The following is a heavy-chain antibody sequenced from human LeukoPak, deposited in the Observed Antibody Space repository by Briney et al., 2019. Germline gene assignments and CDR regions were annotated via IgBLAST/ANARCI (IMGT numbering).Heavy chain of an antibody. CDR3: ARVGYSSSWYYYYYYMDV. V-gene: IGHV1-18*01. CDR1: GYTFTSYG. CDR2: ISAYNGNT. J-gene: IGHJ6*03. Sequence: ASVKVSCKASGYTFTSYGISWGRQAPGQGLEWMGWISAYNGNTNYAQKLQGRVTMTTDTSTSTAYMELRSLRSDDTAVYYCARVGYSSSWYYYYYYMDVWGKGTTVTVSS. D-gene: IGHD6-13*01.